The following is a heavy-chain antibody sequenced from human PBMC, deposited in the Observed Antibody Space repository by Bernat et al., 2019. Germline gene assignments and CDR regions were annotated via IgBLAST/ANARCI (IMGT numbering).Heavy chain of an antibody. CDR2: IKSNTYGGTT. CDR3: ARGLGTLIIAVFDY. V-gene: IGHV3-49*03. Sequence: EVQLVQSGGGLVQPGRSLRLSCTPSGFTFGDYAMSWFRQAPGKGLEWVGFIKSNTYGGTTDYAASVRGRFTISRDDSKSIACLQMNSLRSEDTAVYYCARGLGTLIIAVFDYWGQGTLVTVSS. CDR1: GFTFGDYA. D-gene: IGHD6-19*01. J-gene: IGHJ4*02.